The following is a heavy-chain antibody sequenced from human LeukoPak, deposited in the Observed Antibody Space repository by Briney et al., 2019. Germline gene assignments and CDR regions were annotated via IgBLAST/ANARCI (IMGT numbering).Heavy chain of an antibody. D-gene: IGHD2-2*01. Sequence: SETLSLTCTVSGGSISSGSYYWSWIRQPAGKGLESIGRIYTSGSTNYNPSLKSRVTISVDTSKNQFSLKLSSVTAADTAVYYCARDRVVPAAQLYYYYMDVWGKGTTVPVSS. J-gene: IGHJ6*03. CDR1: GGSISSGSYY. CDR3: ARDRVVPAAQLYYYYMDV. V-gene: IGHV4-61*02. CDR2: IYTSGST.